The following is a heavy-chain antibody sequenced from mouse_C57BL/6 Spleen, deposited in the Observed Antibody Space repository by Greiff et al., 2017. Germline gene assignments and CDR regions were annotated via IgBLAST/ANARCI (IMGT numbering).Heavy chain of an antibody. CDR1: GYTFTSYW. J-gene: IGHJ3*01. V-gene: IGHV1-50*01. CDR3: ARKGGYYEAWFAY. Sequence: QVHVKQPGAELVKPGASVKLSCKASGYTFTSYWMQWVKQRPGQGLEWIGEIDPSDSYTNYNQKFKGKATLTVDTSSSTAYMQLSSLTSEDSAVYYCARKGGYYEAWFAYWGQGTLVTVSA. D-gene: IGHD2-3*01. CDR2: IDPSDSYT.